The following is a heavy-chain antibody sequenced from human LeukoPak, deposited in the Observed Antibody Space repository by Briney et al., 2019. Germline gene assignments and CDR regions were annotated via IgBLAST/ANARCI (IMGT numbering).Heavy chain of an antibody. CDR1: GFTFSSYA. V-gene: IGHV3-23*01. CDR2: ISGSGGST. CDR3: ATYSSLNRREFQF. D-gene: IGHD3-22*01. Sequence: GGSLRLSCAASGFTFSSYAMSWVRQAPGKGLEWVSAISGSGGSTYYADSVKGRYTNSRDNSKNTLYLQMNSLRAEDTAVYYCATYSSLNRREFQFWGQGTLLTVSS. J-gene: IGHJ1*01.